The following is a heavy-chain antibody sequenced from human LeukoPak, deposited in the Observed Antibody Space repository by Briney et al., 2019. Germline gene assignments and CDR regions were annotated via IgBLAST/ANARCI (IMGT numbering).Heavy chain of an antibody. V-gene: IGHV3-7*03. CDR3: ARGHMVRGRVDY. Sequence: GGSLRLSCAASGFTFSSYRMSWVRQAPGKGLEWVANIKQDGSEKYYVDSVKGRFTISRDNAKNSLYLQMNSLRAEDTAVYYCARGHMVRGRVDYWGQGTLVTVSS. J-gene: IGHJ4*02. D-gene: IGHD3-10*01. CDR1: GFTFSSYR. CDR2: IKQDGSEK.